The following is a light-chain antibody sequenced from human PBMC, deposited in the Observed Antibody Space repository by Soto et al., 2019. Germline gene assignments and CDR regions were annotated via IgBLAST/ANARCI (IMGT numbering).Light chain of an antibody. V-gene: IGLV2-14*01. Sequence: QSVLTQPASVSGSPGQSITVSCTGTSSDVGGYDYVSWYQQHPGNAPKLLISDVTNRPSGVSNRFSGSKSGNTASLTISGLQTEDEADYYCTSYTSSSTDVFGTGTKVTVL. CDR1: SSDVGGYDY. J-gene: IGLJ1*01. CDR2: DVT. CDR3: TSYTSSSTDV.